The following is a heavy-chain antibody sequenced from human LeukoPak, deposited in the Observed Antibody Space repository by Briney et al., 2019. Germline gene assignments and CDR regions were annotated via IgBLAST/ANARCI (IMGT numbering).Heavy chain of an antibody. CDR1: GGSISSGDYY. CDR3: ARDRGGYSDFDY. V-gene: IGHV4-30-4*08. D-gene: IGHD3-16*01. Sequence: SQTLSLTCTVSGGSISSGDYYWSWIRQPPGKGLEWIGYIYYSGSTYYNPSLKSRVTISVDTSKNQFSLKLSSVTAADTAVYYCARDRGGYSDFDYWGQGTLVTVSS. J-gene: IGHJ4*02. CDR2: IYYSGST.